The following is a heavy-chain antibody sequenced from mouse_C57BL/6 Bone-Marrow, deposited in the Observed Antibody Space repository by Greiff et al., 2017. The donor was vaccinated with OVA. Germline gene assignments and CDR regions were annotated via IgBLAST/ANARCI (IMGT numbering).Heavy chain of an antibody. CDR2: IYPGSGNT. D-gene: IGHD1-1*02. CDR3: ARPYGPWFAY. CDR1: GYSFTSYY. Sequence: QVQLQQSGPELVKPGASVKISCKASGYSFTSYYIHWVKQRPGQGLEWIGWIYPGSGNTKYNEKFKGKATLTADTSSSTAYMQLSSLTSEDSAVYYCARPYGPWFAYWGQGTLVTVSA. J-gene: IGHJ3*01. V-gene: IGHV1-66*01.